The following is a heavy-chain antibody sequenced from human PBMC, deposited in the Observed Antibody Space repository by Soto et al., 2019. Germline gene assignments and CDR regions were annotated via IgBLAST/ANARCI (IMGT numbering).Heavy chain of an antibody. CDR1: GFTFGDYA. Sequence: GGSLRLSCTASGFTFGDYAMSWFRQAPGKGLEWVGFIRSKAYGGTTEYAASVKGRFTISRDDSKGIAYLQMNSLKTEDTAVYYCTRLKPNTAMVISHFDYWGQGTLVTVSS. J-gene: IGHJ4*02. CDR3: TRLKPNTAMVISHFDY. V-gene: IGHV3-49*03. D-gene: IGHD5-18*01. CDR2: IRSKAYGGTT.